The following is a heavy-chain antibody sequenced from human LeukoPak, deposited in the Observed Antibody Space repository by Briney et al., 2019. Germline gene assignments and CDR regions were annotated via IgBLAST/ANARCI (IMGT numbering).Heavy chain of an antibody. CDR3: AREQRGGFGGGYMDV. Sequence: GASVKVSCKASGGTFRNYAINWVRQAPGQGLEWMGWINPNSGGTNYAQKLQGRVTMTTDTSTSTAYMELRSLRSDDTAVYYCAREQRGGFGGGYMDVWGKGTTVTVSS. CDR1: GGTFRNYA. V-gene: IGHV1-18*01. D-gene: IGHD3-10*01. CDR2: INPNSGGT. J-gene: IGHJ6*03.